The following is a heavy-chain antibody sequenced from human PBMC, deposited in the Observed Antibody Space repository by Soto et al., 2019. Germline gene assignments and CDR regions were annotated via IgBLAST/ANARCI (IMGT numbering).Heavy chain of an antibody. CDR2: ISGSGGST. J-gene: IGHJ4*02. V-gene: IGHV3-23*01. CDR1: GFTFSSYA. D-gene: IGHD3-22*01. CDR3: AKEGNYYDSSGYYSCDY. Sequence: PGGSLRLSCAASGFTFSSYAMSWVRQAPGKGLEWVSAISGSGGSTYYADSVKGRFTISRDNSKNTLYLQMNSLRAEDTAVYYCAKEGNYYDSSGYYSCDYWGQGTLVTVSS.